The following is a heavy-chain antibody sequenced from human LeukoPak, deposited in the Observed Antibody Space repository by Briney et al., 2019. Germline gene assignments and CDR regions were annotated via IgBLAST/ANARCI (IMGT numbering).Heavy chain of an antibody. CDR3: ARAGDSSSWFAGYYMDV. Sequence: ASVKVSCKASGYTFTSYAMHWVRQAPGQRLEWMGWSNAGNGNTKYSQEFQGRVTITRDTSASTAYMELSSLRSEDMAVYYCARAGDSSSWFAGYYMDVWGKGTTVTVSS. V-gene: IGHV1-3*02. CDR1: GYTFTSYA. D-gene: IGHD6-13*01. J-gene: IGHJ6*03. CDR2: SNAGNGNT.